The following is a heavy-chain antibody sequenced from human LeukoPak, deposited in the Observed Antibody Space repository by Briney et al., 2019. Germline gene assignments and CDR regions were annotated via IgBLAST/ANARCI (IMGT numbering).Heavy chain of an antibody. J-gene: IGHJ3*02. V-gene: IGHV1-18*01. D-gene: IGHD2-2*02. CDR1: GYTFTSYG. Sequence: ASEKVSCKASGYTFTSYGISWVRQAPGQGLEWMGWISAYNGNTNYAQKLQGRVTMTTDTSTSTAYMELRSLRSDDTAVYYCARDCSSTSCYTGAFDIWGQGTMVTVSS. CDR3: ARDCSSTSCYTGAFDI. CDR2: ISAYNGNT.